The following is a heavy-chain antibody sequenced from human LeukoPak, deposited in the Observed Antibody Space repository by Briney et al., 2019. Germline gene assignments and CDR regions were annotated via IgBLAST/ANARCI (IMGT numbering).Heavy chain of an antibody. Sequence: GGSLRLSCAASGLTFSSYGMHWVRQAPGKGLEWVAVISYDGSNKYYADSVKGRFTISRDNSKNTLYLQMNSLRAEDTAVYYCTKDIAVTTYVHYDYWGQGTLVTVSS. CDR1: GLTFSSYG. CDR3: TKDIAVTTYVHYDY. V-gene: IGHV3-30*18. J-gene: IGHJ4*02. D-gene: IGHD4-17*01. CDR2: ISYDGSNK.